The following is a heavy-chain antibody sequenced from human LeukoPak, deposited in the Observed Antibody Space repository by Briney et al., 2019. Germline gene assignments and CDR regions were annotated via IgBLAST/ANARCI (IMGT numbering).Heavy chain of an antibody. D-gene: IGHD6-19*01. Sequence: PGGSLRLSCIASGFTFSDYWMSWVRDAPGGGLEWVANIKEDGSEKYYVDSVKGRFTISRDNAKITLYLQMNSLRAEDTAVYYCASQFWWAAVAGTTLDYWGQGTLVTVSS. CDR1: GFTFSDYW. J-gene: IGHJ4*02. CDR3: ASQFWWAAVAGTTLDY. CDR2: IKEDGSEK. V-gene: IGHV3-7*05.